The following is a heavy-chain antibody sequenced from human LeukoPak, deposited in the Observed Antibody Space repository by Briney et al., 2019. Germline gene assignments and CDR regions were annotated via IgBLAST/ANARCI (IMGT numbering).Heavy chain of an antibody. Sequence: GGSLRLSCAASGFTFSSYSMNWVRQAPGKGLEWVSYISSSSSTIYYADSVKGRFTISRDNSKNTLYLQMNSLRAEDTAVYYCAGIAARPREGPLDYWGQGTLVTVSS. D-gene: IGHD6-6*01. CDR2: ISSSSSTI. CDR3: AGIAARPREGPLDY. CDR1: GFTFSSYS. V-gene: IGHV3-48*01. J-gene: IGHJ4*02.